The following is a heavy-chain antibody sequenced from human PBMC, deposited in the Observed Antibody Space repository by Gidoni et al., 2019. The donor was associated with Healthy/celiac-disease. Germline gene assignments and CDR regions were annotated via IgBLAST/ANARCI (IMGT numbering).Heavy chain of an antibody. CDR2: FDPEDGET. J-gene: IGHJ5*02. CDR1: GYTLTELS. CDR3: ATRVVTALDP. Sequence: QVQLAQSGAEVKKPGASVKVSCKVSGYTLTELSMHWVRQAPGKGLEWMGGFDPEDGETIYAQKFQGRVTMPEDTSTDTAYMELSSLRSEDTAVYYCATRVVTALDPWGQGTLVTVSS. D-gene: IGHD2-21*02. V-gene: IGHV1-24*01.